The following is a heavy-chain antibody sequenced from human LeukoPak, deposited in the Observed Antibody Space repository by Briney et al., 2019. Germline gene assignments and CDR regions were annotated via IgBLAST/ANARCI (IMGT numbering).Heavy chain of an antibody. CDR2: IGGGDGSI. Sequence: PGGSLRLSCAASGFTFSNFAVNWVRQAPGKGLEWVSVIGGGDGSIYYADSVKGRFTISRDNSKNTLYLQMTSLRAEDAAIYYCAKGMGLAHYYFYGMGVWGQGTTVTVSS. V-gene: IGHV3-23*01. CDR1: GFTFSNFA. D-gene: IGHD6-19*01. J-gene: IGHJ6*02. CDR3: AKGMGLAHYYFYGMGV.